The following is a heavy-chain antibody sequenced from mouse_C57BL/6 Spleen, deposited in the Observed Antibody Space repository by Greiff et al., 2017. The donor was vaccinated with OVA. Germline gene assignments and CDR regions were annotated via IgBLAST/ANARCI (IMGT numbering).Heavy chain of an antibody. V-gene: IGHV1-76*01. CDR2: IYPGSGNT. CDR1: GYTFTDYY. J-gene: IGHJ2*01. Sequence: VQLQQSGAELVRPGASVKLSCKASGYTFTDYYINWVKQRPGQGLEWIARIYPGSGNTYYNEKFKGKATLTAEKSSSTAYMQLSSLTSEDSAVYFCARGRTAQAFDYWGQGTTLTVSS. CDR3: ARGRTAQAFDY. D-gene: IGHD3-2*02.